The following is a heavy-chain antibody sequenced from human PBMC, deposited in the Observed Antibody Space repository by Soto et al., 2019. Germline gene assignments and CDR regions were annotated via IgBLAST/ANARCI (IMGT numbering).Heavy chain of an antibody. J-gene: IGHJ5*02. CDR1: GFTFDDYA. Sequence: GGSLRLSCAASGFTFDDYAMHWVRQAPGKGLEWVSGISWNSGSIGYADSVKGRFTISRDNAKNSLYLQMNSLRAEDTALYYCAKGAIGRYCSSTSCLTPFDPWGQGTLVTVSS. D-gene: IGHD2-2*01. CDR2: ISWNSGSI. V-gene: IGHV3-9*01. CDR3: AKGAIGRYCSSTSCLTPFDP.